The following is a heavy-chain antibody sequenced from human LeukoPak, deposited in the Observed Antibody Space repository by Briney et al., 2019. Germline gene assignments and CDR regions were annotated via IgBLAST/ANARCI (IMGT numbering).Heavy chain of an antibody. CDR3: ARRSQDY. CDR2: ISYDGSKK. V-gene: IGHV3-30*03. CDR1: GFSFSTYG. Sequence: GGSLRLSCAASGFSFSTYGMHWVRQAPGKGLEWVAAISYDGSKKYYADSVKGRFTISRDNSKNTLYLQMNSLRGEDTAVYYCARRSQDYWGQGTLVTVSS. J-gene: IGHJ4*02.